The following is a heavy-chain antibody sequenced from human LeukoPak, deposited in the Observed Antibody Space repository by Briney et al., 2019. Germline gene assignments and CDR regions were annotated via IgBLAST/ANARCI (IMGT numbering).Heavy chain of an antibody. D-gene: IGHD6-13*01. CDR2: IWYDGTSK. CDR1: GFSLSAYG. Sequence: GGSLRLSCAASGFSLSAYGVHWVRQAPGEGLEWVAVIWYDGTSKDYADSVKGRFTFSGDNSKNTLYLQMNSLTVEDTAVYYCARSQSSSLIDYWGQGTLVTVSS. V-gene: IGHV3-33*01. CDR3: ARSQSSSLIDY. J-gene: IGHJ4*02.